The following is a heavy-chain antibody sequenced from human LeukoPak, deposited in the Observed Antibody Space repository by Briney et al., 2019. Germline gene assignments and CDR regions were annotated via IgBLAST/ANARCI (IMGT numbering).Heavy chain of an antibody. V-gene: IGHV1-46*01. CDR3: ARDHEYYYGSGSYYPGGCDY. CDR1: GYTFTSYY. D-gene: IGHD3-10*01. Sequence: EASVKVSCKASGYTFTSYYMHWVRQAPGQGLEWMGIINPSGGSTSYAQKFQGRVTMTRDTSTCTVYMELSGLRSEGTAVYYCARDHEYYYGSGSYYPGGCDYWGQGTLVTVSS. CDR2: INPSGGST. J-gene: IGHJ4*02.